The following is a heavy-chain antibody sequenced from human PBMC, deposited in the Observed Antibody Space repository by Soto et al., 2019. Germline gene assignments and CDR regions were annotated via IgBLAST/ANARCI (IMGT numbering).Heavy chain of an antibody. J-gene: IGHJ6*02. CDR2: IHYSGST. D-gene: IGHD2-2*01. Sequence: PSETLSLTCTVSGDSISSYYWSWIRQPPGKGLEWIGYIHYSGSTNYNPSLKSRVTISVDTSKNQFSLKVTSVTAADTAVYYCARLHGYCISSSCHGHYAMDVWGQGTTVTVSS. CDR1: GDSISSYY. CDR3: ARLHGYCISSSCHGHYAMDV. V-gene: IGHV4-59*08.